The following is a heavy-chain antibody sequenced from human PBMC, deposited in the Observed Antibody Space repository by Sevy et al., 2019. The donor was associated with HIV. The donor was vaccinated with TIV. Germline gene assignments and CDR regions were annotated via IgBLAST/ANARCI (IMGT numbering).Heavy chain of an antibody. CDR3: VRERGLGATTAGSGFDN. V-gene: IGHV3-30*04. CDR2: ISYDGRNE. D-gene: IGHD1-26*01. Sequence: GGSLRLSCAASGFTFSRYVLHWVHQAPGKGLEWVAVISYDGRNEYYADSVKGRFTISRDNSKNTLNLQMNSLKSEDTAVYYCVRERGLGATTAGSGFDNWGQGTLVTVSS. J-gene: IGHJ4*02. CDR1: GFTFSRYV.